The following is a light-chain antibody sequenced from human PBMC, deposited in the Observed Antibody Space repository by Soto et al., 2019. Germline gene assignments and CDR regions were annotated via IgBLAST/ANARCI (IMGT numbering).Light chain of an antibody. Sequence: QSVLTQPPSASGTPGQRVTISCSGSRSNIAGNAVNWYRQLPGTAPTLLIFSDSQRPSGVPDRFSASKYGTSASLAISGLQADDEAHYHCAVWDDSLNRPVFGGGTKLTV. CDR1: RSNIAGNA. CDR2: SDS. V-gene: IGLV1-44*01. CDR3: AVWDDSLNRPV. J-gene: IGLJ2*01.